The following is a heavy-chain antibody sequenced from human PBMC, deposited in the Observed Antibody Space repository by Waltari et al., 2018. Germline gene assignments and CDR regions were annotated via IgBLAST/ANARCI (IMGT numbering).Heavy chain of an antibody. CDR3: ARAPTGISDPFHFDS. Sequence: EVQLVQSGAEVKKPGESLKISCKGSGYSFTRYWIAWVRQKPGTGLEWMGTIFPGDYDTRYSPSFQGQVTISIDKSITTAYLQWSSLRASDTAMYYCARAPTGISDPFHFDSWGQGTLLTVSS. CDR2: IFPGDYDT. V-gene: IGHV5-51*01. CDR1: GYSFTRYW. D-gene: IGHD2-21*02. J-gene: IGHJ4*02.